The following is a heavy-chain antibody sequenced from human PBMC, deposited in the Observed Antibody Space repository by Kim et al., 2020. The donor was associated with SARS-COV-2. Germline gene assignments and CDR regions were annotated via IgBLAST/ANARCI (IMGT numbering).Heavy chain of an antibody. D-gene: IGHD1-1*01. J-gene: IGHJ6*02. Sequence: GGSLRLSCSASGFTFSYDSMHWVRQAPGKGLEYVSGINNNGDSADYADSVKGRFTISRDNSKKRLYLQLSSLRTEDTAAYYCVHAYNWNDVGSAGVDVWGQGTSVTVSS. CDR2: INNNGDSA. CDR3: VHAYNWNDVGSAGVDV. V-gene: IGHV3-64D*09. CDR1: GFTFSYDS.